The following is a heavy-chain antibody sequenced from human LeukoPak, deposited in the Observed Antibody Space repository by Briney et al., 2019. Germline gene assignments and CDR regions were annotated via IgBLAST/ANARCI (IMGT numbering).Heavy chain of an antibody. J-gene: IGHJ3*02. D-gene: IGHD5-24*01. CDR1: GYTFTSYY. CDR3: ARAAVEKNDAFDI. Sequence: ASVKVSCKASGYTFTSYYMHWVRQAPGQGLEWMGWINPNSGGTNYAQKFQGRVTMTRDTSISTAYMELSRLRSDDTAVYYCARAAVEKNDAFDIWGQGTMVTVSS. V-gene: IGHV1-2*02. CDR2: INPNSGGT.